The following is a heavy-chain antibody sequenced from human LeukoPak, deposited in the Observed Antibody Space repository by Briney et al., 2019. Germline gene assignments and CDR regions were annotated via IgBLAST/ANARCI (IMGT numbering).Heavy chain of an antibody. CDR2: IRSKANSYAT. CDR1: GFTFSSYS. V-gene: IGHV3-73*01. D-gene: IGHD1-7*01. Sequence: GGSLRLSCAASGFTFSSYSMNWVRQASGKGLEWVGRIRSKANSYATAYAASVKGRFTISRDDSKNTAYLQMNSLKTEDTAVYYCTSNPITGTTNDYWGQGTLVTVSS. J-gene: IGHJ4*02. CDR3: TSNPITGTTNDY.